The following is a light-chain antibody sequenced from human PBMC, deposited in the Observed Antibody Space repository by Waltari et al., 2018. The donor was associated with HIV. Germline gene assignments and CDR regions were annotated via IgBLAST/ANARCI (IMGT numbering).Light chain of an antibody. Sequence: QSVLTQPASVSGSPGQSIPLSCPGASSDVGRSNYVSWYQHHPGKAHKLIIYDVSNRPSGVSNRFSGSKSGTTASLTISGLQAEDEADYYCSSYTSSRTVVFGGGTKLTVL. CDR1: SSDVGRSNY. J-gene: IGLJ2*01. CDR3: SSYTSSRTVV. CDR2: DVS. V-gene: IGLV2-14*03.